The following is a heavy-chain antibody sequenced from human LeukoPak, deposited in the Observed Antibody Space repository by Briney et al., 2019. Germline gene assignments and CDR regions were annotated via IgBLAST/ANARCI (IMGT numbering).Heavy chain of an antibody. CDR2: INPSGGST. Sequence: ASVKVSCKASGYTFTSYYMHWVRQAPGQGLEWMGIINPSGGSTSYAQKFQGRVTITADKSTSTAYMELSSLRSEDTAVYYCARADYDILTGYYIQFDYWGQGTLVTVSS. D-gene: IGHD3-9*01. CDR1: GYTFTSYY. J-gene: IGHJ4*02. CDR3: ARADYDILTGYYIQFDY. V-gene: IGHV1-46*01.